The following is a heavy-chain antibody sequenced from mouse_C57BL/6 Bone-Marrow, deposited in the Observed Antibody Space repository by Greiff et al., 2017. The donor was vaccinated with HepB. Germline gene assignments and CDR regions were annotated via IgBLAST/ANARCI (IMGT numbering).Heavy chain of an antibody. CDR1: GYAFSSYW. V-gene: IGHV1-80*01. CDR2: IYPGDGET. Sequence: VKLMESGAELVKPGASVKISCKASGYAFSSYWMNWVKQRPGKGLEWIGQIYPGDGETNYNGKFKGKATLTTDKSSSTAYMQLSSLTSEDSAVYFCARRIYYYGSSYGYFDVWGTGTTVTVSS. D-gene: IGHD1-1*01. J-gene: IGHJ1*03. CDR3: ARRIYYYGSSYGYFDV.